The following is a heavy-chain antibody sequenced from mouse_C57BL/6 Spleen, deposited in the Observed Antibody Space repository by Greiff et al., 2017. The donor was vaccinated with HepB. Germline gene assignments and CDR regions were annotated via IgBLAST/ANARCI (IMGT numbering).Heavy chain of an antibody. CDR1: GYTFTEYS. V-gene: IGHV1-62-2*01. J-gene: IGHJ3*01. Sequence: VQLQQSGAELVKPGASVKLSCKASGYTFTEYSIHWVKQRPGQGLEWIGWFYPGGGSIKYNEKFKDKATLTADISSSTAYMELSRLTSEDSAVYFCAKHDEETTAQAIHYAYWGQGTPVTVAA. CDR2: FYPGGGSI. D-gene: IGHD3-2*02. CDR3: AKHDEETTAQAIHYAY.